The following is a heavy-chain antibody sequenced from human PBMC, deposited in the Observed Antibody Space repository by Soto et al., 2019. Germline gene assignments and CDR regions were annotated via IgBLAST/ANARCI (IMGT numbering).Heavy chain of an antibody. D-gene: IGHD3-10*01. CDR3: ARDTHKHLITMVRGVKGRYGMDV. CDR1: GFTFSSYA. V-gene: IGHV3-64*01. CDR2: ISSNGGST. Sequence: EVQLVESGGGLVQPGGSLRLSCAASGFTFSSYAMHWVRQAPGKGLEYVSAISSNGGSTYYANSVKGRFTISRDNSKNTLYLQMGSLRAEDMAVYYCARDTHKHLITMVRGVKGRYGMDVWGQGTTVTVSS. J-gene: IGHJ6*02.